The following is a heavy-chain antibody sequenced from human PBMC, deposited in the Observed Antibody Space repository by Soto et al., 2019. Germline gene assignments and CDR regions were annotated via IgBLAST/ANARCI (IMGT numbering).Heavy chain of an antibody. CDR1: GFTFSSYA. Sequence: GGSLRLSCAASGFTFSSYAMHWVRQAPGKGLEWVAVISYDGSNKYYADSVKGRFTISRENSKNTLYLQMNSLRAEDTAVYYCARDSSQQLAYYYYDGMDVWGQGTTVTVSS. J-gene: IGHJ6*02. D-gene: IGHD6-13*01. CDR3: ARDSSQQLAYYYYDGMDV. CDR2: ISYDGSNK. V-gene: IGHV3-30-3*01.